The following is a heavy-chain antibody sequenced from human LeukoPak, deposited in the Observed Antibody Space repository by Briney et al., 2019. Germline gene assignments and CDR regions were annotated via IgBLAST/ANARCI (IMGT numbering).Heavy chain of an antibody. Sequence: PGGSLRLSCAASGFTFSSYSMNWVRQAPGKGLEWVAVIWYDGSNKYYADSVKGRFTISRDNSKNTLYLQMNSLRAEDTAVYYCARDGPRYYDSSGYYYDSNAFDIWGQGTMVTVSS. V-gene: IGHV3-33*08. D-gene: IGHD3-22*01. CDR1: GFTFSSYS. J-gene: IGHJ3*02. CDR2: IWYDGSNK. CDR3: ARDGPRYYDSSGYYYDSNAFDI.